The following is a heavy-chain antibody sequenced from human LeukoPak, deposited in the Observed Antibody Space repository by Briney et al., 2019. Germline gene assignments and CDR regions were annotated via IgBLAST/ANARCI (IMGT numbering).Heavy chain of an antibody. J-gene: IGHJ4*02. CDR1: GYTFTSYG. CDR3: AKDPSTGYDFWSGYYHDYYFDY. D-gene: IGHD3-3*01. CDR2: ISAYNGNT. V-gene: IGHV1-18*01. Sequence: ASVKVSCKASGYTFTSYGISWVRQAPGQGLEWMGWISAYNGNTNYAQKLQGRVTMTTDTSTSTAYMELRSLRSDDTAVYYCAKDPSTGYDFWSGYYHDYYFDYWGQGTLVTVSS.